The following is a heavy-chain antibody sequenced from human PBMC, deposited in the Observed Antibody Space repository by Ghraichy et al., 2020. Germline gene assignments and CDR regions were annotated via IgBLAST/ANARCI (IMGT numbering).Heavy chain of an antibody. CDR3: ARGSRYGDD. Sequence: GGSLRLSCAASGFSVSTDDMNWVRQAPGKGLEWVSHISTSSSTIYYADSVKGRFTISRDNAKNSLYLQMNSLRDEDTAVYYCARGSRYGDDWGQGTLVNVSS. CDR2: ISTSSSTI. J-gene: IGHJ4*02. D-gene: IGHD5-18*01. CDR1: GFSVSTDD. V-gene: IGHV3-48*02.